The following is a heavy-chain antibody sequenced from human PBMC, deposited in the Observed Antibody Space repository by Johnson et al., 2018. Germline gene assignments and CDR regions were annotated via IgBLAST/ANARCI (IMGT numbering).Heavy chain of an antibody. Sequence: VQLGESGGGLIQPGGSLRLCCVASGFTVSSNYMSWVRQAPGKGLEWVSVMYSGGNTYYADSVKGRFTISRDNSKNTLYLQMNSRRAEDTAVYYCARDLFIVWERYAMDVWGKGTTVTVSS. D-gene: IGHD3-16*01. CDR1: GFTVSSNY. J-gene: IGHJ6*04. V-gene: IGHV3-66*03. CDR3: ARDLFIVWERYAMDV. CDR2: MYSGGNT.